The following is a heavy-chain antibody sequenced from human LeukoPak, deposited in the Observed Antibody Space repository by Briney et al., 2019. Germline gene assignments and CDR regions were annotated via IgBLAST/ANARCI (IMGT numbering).Heavy chain of an antibody. Sequence: SETLSLTCAVSGGSISPYYWSWIRQPPGKGLEWIGSGSTYYNPSLKSRVTISVDRSKNQFSLKLSSVTAADTAVYYCARDYPPKTGPVDVWGKGTTVTVSS. V-gene: IGHV4-59*12. CDR2: GST. CDR1: GGSISPYY. J-gene: IGHJ6*04. D-gene: IGHD1-1*01. CDR3: ARDYPPKTGPVDV.